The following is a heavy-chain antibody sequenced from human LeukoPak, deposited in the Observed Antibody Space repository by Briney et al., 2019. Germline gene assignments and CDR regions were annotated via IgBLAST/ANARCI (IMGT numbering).Heavy chain of an antibody. D-gene: IGHD6-13*01. J-gene: IGHJ5*02. CDR3: ARFVIAAAGGGWFDP. CDR2: INPSGGST. V-gene: IGHV1-18*01. Sequence: ASVKVSCKASGYSFTSYGLNWVRQAPGQGLEWMGIINPSGGSTSYAQKFQGRVTMTTDTSTSTAYMELRSLRSDDTAVYYCARFVIAAAGGGWFDPWGQGTLVTVSS. CDR1: GYSFTSYG.